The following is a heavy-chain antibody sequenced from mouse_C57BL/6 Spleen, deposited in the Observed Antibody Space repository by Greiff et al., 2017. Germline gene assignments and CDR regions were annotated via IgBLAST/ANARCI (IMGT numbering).Heavy chain of an antibody. CDR1: GYSITSGYY. J-gene: IGHJ1*03. CDR3: ARHYGSSYGYFDV. V-gene: IGHV3-6*01. CDR2: ISYDGSN. Sequence: EVQLVESGPGLVKPSQSLSLTCSVTGYSITSGYYWNWIRQFPGNKLEWMGYISYDGSNNYNPSLKNRISISRDTSKNQFFLKLNSVTTEDTATYYCARHYGSSYGYFDVWGTGTTVTVAS. D-gene: IGHD1-1*01.